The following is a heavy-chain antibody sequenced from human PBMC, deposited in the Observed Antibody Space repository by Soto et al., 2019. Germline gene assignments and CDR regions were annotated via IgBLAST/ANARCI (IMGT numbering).Heavy chain of an antibody. V-gene: IGHV1-69*13. Sequence: RASVKVSCKASGGTFSSYAISWVRQAPGQGLEWMGGIIPIFGTANYAQKFQGRVTITADESTSTAYMELSSLRSEDTAVYYCARFPSERYFAWPREGWGQGTLVTVSS. CDR3: ARFPSERYFAWPREG. CDR1: GGTFSSYA. D-gene: IGHD3-9*01. J-gene: IGHJ4*02. CDR2: IIPIFGTA.